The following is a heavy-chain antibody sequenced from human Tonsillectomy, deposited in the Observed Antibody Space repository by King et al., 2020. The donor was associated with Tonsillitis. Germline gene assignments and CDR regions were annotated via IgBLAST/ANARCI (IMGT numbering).Heavy chain of an antibody. V-gene: IGHV1-69*09. CDR1: GGTFSSYA. CDR3: ARDYYGSGSYSWFDP. J-gene: IGHJ5*02. CDR2: IIPILGIA. Sequence: QLVQSGAEVKKPGSSVKVSCKASGGTFSSYAISWVRQAPGQGLEWRGRIIPILGIANYAQKFQGRVTITADKSTSTAYMELSSLRSEDTAVYYCARDYYGSGSYSWFDPWGQGNLVTVSS. D-gene: IGHD3-10*01.